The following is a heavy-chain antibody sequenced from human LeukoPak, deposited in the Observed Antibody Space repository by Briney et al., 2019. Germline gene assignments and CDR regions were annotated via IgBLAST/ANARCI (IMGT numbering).Heavy chain of an antibody. J-gene: IGHJ4*02. V-gene: IGHV3-30*04. CDR3: ARVVTYYYGSGALDY. CDR1: GFTFSSYP. CDR2: ISYDGSNK. Sequence: GRSLRLSCAASGFTFSSYPMHWVRQAPGKGLEWVAVISYDGSNKYYADSVKGRFTISRDNSKNTLYLQMNSLRAEDTAVYYCARVVTYYYGSGALDYWGQGTLVTVSS. D-gene: IGHD3-10*01.